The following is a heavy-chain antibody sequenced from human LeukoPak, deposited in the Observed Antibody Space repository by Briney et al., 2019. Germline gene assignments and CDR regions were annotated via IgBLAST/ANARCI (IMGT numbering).Heavy chain of an antibody. CDR3: ARQRGYCSGGSCYGMFDY. J-gene: IGHJ4*02. CDR2: IYYSGSI. CDR1: GGSISSSNYY. Sequence: SGTLSLTCTVSGGSISSSNYYWGWIRQPPGKGLEWIGSIYYSGSIYYNPSLKSRVTIPVDTSKNQFSLKLTSVTAADTAVYYCARQRGYCSGGSCYGMFDYWGQGTLVTVSS. D-gene: IGHD2-15*01. V-gene: IGHV4-39*01.